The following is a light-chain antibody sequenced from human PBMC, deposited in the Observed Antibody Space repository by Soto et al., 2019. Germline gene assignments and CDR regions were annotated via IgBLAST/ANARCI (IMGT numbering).Light chain of an antibody. V-gene: IGKV3-20*01. J-gene: IGKJ2*01. Sequence: EIVLTQSPGTLSLSPGERATLSCRASQSVSSSYLAWYQQKPGQAPRLLIYGASSRATGIPDRFSGSGSGTDFTLKISRLEPEDFTVYYCQQYGSSPYTFGQVTKLEIK. CDR3: QQYGSSPYT. CDR1: QSVSSSY. CDR2: GAS.